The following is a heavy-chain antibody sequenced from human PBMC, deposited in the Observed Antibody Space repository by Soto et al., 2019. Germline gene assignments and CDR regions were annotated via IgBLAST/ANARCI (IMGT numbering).Heavy chain of an antibody. J-gene: IGHJ4*02. D-gene: IGHD3-9*01. CDR1: GFTFSSYG. Sequence: GGSLRLSCAASGFTFSSYGMHWVRQAPGKGLEWVAVISYDGSNKYYADSVKGRFTISRDNSKNTLYLQMNSLRAEDTAVYYCATDEPQVGVGYFDWLLLNYQGNFDYWGQGTLVTVSS. CDR2: ISYDGSNK. V-gene: IGHV3-30*03. CDR3: ATDEPQVGVGYFDWLLLNYQGNFDY.